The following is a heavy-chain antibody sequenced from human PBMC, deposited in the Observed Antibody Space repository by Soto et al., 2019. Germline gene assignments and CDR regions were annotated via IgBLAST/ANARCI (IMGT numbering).Heavy chain of an antibody. CDR2: IDYSGNT. CDR1: GGSMSSSY. V-gene: IGHV4-59*01. J-gene: IGHJ6*02. D-gene: IGHD3-10*01. Sequence: PSETLSLTCTVSGGSMSSSYWSWIRQPPGKGLEWIGYIDYSGNTNYNPSLKSRVTISLDTSRSQFSLKLSSVTAADTAVYYCARDRYGERMVRGVISGYHYGMDVSGPGSTVTVSS. CDR3: ARDRYGERMVRGVISGYHYGMDV.